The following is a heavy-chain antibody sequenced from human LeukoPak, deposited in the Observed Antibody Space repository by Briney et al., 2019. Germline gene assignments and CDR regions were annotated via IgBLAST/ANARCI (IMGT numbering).Heavy chain of an antibody. J-gene: IGHJ4*02. Sequence: SETLSLTCAVSGGSISSSNWWSWIRQPPGKGLEWIGYIYYSGSTYYNPSLKSRVTISVDTSKNQFSLKLSSVTAADTAVYYCARAITGDPENYFDYWGQGTLVTVSS. CDR3: ARAITGDPENYFDY. D-gene: IGHD7-27*01. CDR1: GGSISSSNW. V-gene: IGHV4-30-4*01. CDR2: IYYSGST.